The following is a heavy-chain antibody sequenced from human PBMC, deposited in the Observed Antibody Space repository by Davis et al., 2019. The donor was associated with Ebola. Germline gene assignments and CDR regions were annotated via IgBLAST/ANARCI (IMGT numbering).Heavy chain of an antibody. CDR3: AKSGLSFGVVKYHYGMDV. J-gene: IGHJ6*04. CDR1: GFTFSSYS. V-gene: IGHV3-21*04. D-gene: IGHD3-3*01. CDR2: ISSSSSYI. Sequence: GGSLRPSCAASGFTFSSYSMNWVRQAPGKGLEWVSSISSSSSYIYYADSVKGRFTISRDNSKKTLYLQMNSLRAEDTAVYYCAKSGLSFGVVKYHYGMDVWGKGTTVTVSS.